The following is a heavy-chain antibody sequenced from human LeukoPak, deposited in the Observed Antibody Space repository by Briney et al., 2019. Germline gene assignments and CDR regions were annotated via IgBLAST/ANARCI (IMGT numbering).Heavy chain of an antibody. Sequence: GGSLRLSCAASGFTFSSYSMNWVRQAPGKGLEWVSSISSSSSYIYYADSVKGRFTISRDNAKNSLYLQMNSLRAEDTAVYYCARLRRRITMVRGVNWFDPWGQGTLVTVSS. J-gene: IGHJ5*02. D-gene: IGHD3-10*01. V-gene: IGHV3-21*01. CDR3: ARLRRRITMVRGVNWFDP. CDR1: GFTFSSYS. CDR2: ISSSSSYI.